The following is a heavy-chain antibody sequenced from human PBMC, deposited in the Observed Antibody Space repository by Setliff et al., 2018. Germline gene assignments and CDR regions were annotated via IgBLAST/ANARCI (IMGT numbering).Heavy chain of an antibody. CDR3: ARDFFYGSGSQAAGGMDV. V-gene: IGHV1-2*02. J-gene: IGHJ6*02. CDR2: INPNSGDT. CDR1: GYTFTAYY. Sequence: ASVKVSCKASGYTFTAYYMHWVRQAPGQGLEWMGWINPNSGDTNYAQNFQGRVTMTRDTSISTAYMELSRLRSDDTAVYHCARDFFYGSGSQAAGGMDVWVQGTTVTAP. D-gene: IGHD3-10*01.